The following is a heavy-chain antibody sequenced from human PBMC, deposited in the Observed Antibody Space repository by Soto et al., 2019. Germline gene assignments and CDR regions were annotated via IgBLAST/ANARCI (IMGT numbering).Heavy chain of an antibody. J-gene: IGHJ6*02. D-gene: IGHD3-10*01. CDR2: INPNNGAA. CDR3: LFGEFNYYYGMDV. Sequence: GASVKVSCKASGYSFTGNSMHWVRQAPGQGLEWMGWINPNNGAANYAQRFQGRVTMTTDKSMSTAYMELSSLRSEDTAVYYCLFGEFNYYYGMDVWGQGTMVTVSS. V-gene: IGHV1-2*02. CDR1: GYSFTGNS.